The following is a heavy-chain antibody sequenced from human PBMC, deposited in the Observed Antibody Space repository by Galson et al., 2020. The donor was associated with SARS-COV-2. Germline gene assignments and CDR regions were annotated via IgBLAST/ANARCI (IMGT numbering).Heavy chain of an antibody. CDR3: AKDKRDLLDAFDI. V-gene: IGHV3-23*01. J-gene: IGHJ3*02. D-gene: IGHD1-26*01. CDR2: ISGSGDST. CDR1: GLTFSFYA. Sequence: GESLKISCGASGLTFSFYAMSWVRQAPGKGLEWVSAISGSGDSTYYADSVKGRFTISRDNSKNTLFLQMNNLRAEDTAVYYCAKDKRDLLDAFDIWGQGTMVTVSS.